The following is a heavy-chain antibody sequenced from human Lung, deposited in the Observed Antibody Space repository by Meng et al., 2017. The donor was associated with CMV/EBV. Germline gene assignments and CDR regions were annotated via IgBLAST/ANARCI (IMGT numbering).Heavy chain of an antibody. J-gene: IGHJ4*02. CDR3: ARVGAYCGGDCYHPR. CDR2: IYHSGST. D-gene: IGHD2-21*02. Sequence: RGLSKPSGTLSLTRSVSCGPLSSRNWWSWVRQPPGKGLEWIGEIYHSGSTNYNPSLKSRVTISVDESKNQFSLRLSSVTAADTAVYYCARVGAYCGGDCYHPRWGQGTLVTVSS. V-gene: IGHV4-4*02. CDR1: CGPLSSRNW.